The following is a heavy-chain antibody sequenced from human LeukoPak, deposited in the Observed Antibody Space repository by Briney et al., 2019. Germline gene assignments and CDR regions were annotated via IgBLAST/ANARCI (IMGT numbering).Heavy chain of an antibody. V-gene: IGHV1-69*04. Sequence: SVKVSCKASGGTFSSYAISWVRQAPGQGLEWMGRIIPIFGIANYAQKFQGRVTITADKSTSTAYMELSSLRSEDTAVYYCARGGPGGYSYGYSDYWGQGTLVTVSS. CDR3: ARGGPGGYSYGYSDY. J-gene: IGHJ4*02. CDR2: IIPIFGIA. D-gene: IGHD5-18*01. CDR1: GGTFSSYA.